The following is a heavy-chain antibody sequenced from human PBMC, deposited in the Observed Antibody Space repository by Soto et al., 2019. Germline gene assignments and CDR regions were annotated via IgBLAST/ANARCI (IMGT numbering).Heavy chain of an antibody. CDR1: GYTFTSYC. Sequence: QVQLVQSGAEVKKPGASVKVSCKASGYTFTSYCISWVRQAPGQGLEWIGWISAYTGNTNDAQKLRGRVTLTPDTATSQAYRRLSRVRSDDTAVYYCGREGGMRVPNIGGRLEFWGQRTLVAV. CDR2: ISAYTGNT. J-gene: IGHJ4*02. CDR3: GREGGMRVPNIGGRLEF. V-gene: IGHV1-18*01. D-gene: IGHD3-22*01.